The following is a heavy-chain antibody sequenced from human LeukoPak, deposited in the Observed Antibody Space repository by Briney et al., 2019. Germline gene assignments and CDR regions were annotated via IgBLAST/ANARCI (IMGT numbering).Heavy chain of an antibody. D-gene: IGHD5-12*01. Sequence: PGGSLRLSCAASGLPFSSFPMSWVRQAPGKGLEWVSGISGGGDSTYYADSVQGRFTISRDHSKNTLYLQMNSLRAEDTAVYYCAKDRYSPPYYFDYGGQGTLVTVSS. CDR2: ISGGGDST. CDR1: GLPFSSFP. V-gene: IGHV3-23*01. CDR3: AKDRYSPPYYFDY. J-gene: IGHJ4*02.